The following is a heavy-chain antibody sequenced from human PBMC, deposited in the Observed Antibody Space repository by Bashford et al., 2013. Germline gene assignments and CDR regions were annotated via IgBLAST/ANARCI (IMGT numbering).Heavy chain of an antibody. CDR2: IDWDDDK. J-gene: IGHJ4*02. D-gene: IGHD2-2*01. Sequence: SGPTLVKPTQTLTLTCTFSGFSLSTSGMCVSWIRQPPGKALEWLARIDWDDDKYYSTSLKTRLTISKDTSKNQVVLTMTNMDPVDTATYYCARSISRSGTNAPVDYWGQGTLVTVSS. V-gene: IGHV2-70*11. CDR1: GFSLSTSGMC. CDR3: ARSISRSGTNAPVDY.